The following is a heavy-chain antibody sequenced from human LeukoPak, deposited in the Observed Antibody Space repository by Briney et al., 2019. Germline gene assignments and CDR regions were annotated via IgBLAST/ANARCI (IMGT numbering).Heavy chain of an antibody. Sequence: GGSLRLSCAASGFTFSSYAMSWVRQAPGKGLEWVSAISGCGGSTYYADSVKGRFTISRDNSRDTLYLQINSLRAEDTAVYYCAKGYYDYVWGSYYFDYWGQGTLVTVSS. V-gene: IGHV3-23*01. D-gene: IGHD3-16*01. CDR2: ISGCGGST. J-gene: IGHJ4*02. CDR3: AKGYYDYVWGSYYFDY. CDR1: GFTFSSYA.